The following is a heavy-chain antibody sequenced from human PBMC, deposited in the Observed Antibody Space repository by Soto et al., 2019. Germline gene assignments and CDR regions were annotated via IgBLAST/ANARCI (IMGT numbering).Heavy chain of an antibody. CDR3: ARGLNVRESYYYMDV. CDR2: INPNSGGT. J-gene: IGHJ6*03. CDR1: GYTFTGYY. V-gene: IGHV1-2*04. D-gene: IGHD1-1*01. Sequence: ASVKVSCKASGYTFTGYYVHWVRQAPGQGLEWMGWINPNSGGTNYAQKFQGWVTMTRDTSISTAYMELSRLRSDDTAVYYCARGLNVRESYYYMDVWGKGTTVTVSS.